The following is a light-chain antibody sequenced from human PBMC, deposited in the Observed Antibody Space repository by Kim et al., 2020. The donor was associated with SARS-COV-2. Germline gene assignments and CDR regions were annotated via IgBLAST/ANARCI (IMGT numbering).Light chain of an antibody. V-gene: IGLV1-44*01. CDR2: INS. CDR1: SSNIGTNT. CDR3: ASWDGDLNNLV. J-gene: IGLJ2*01. Sequence: QSVLTQSPSASGTPGQRVTISCSGSSSNIGTNTVNWYQRLPGAAPKLLIYINSQRSSGVPDRVSGSKSGTSASLAITGLLSEDEADYYCASWDGDLNNLVFGGGTQLTVL.